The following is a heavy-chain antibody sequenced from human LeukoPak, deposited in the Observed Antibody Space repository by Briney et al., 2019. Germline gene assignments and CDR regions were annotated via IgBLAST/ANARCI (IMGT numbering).Heavy chain of an antibody. CDR1: GFTFSSYW. J-gene: IGHJ4*02. CDR3: ARDEYYYDSSGYFPDY. Sequence: GGSLRLSCAASGFTFSSYWMHWVRHAPGKGLVWVSRINSDGSSTSYADSVKGRFTISRDNAKNTLYLRMNSLRAEDTAVYYCARDEYYYDSSGYFPDYWGQGTLVTVSS. CDR2: INSDGSST. D-gene: IGHD3-22*01. V-gene: IGHV3-74*01.